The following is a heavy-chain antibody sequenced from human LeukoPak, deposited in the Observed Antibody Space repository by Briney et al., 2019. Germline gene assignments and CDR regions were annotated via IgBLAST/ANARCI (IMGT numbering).Heavy chain of an antibody. CDR2: IKSKTDGGTT. D-gene: IGHD2-15*01. V-gene: IGHV3-15*01. J-gene: IGHJ4*02. CDR3: TTDRYCSGGSCYPEGFDY. Sequence: PGRSLRLSCAASGFTFSSYGMHWVRQAPGKGLEWVGRIKSKTDGGTTDYAAPVKGRFTISRDDSKNTLYLQMNSLKTEDTAVYYCTTDRYCSGGSCYPEGFDYWGQGTLVTVSS. CDR1: GFTFSSYG.